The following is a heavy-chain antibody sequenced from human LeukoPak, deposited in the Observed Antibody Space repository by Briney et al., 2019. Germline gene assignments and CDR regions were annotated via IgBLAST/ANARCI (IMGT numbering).Heavy chain of an antibody. CDR3: ARGVVVVVAATSAHYFDY. CDR1: GGSFSGYY. D-gene: IGHD2-15*01. CDR2: IYYSGST. J-gene: IGHJ4*02. V-gene: IGHV4-31*11. Sequence: TLSLTCAVYGGSFSGYYWSWIRQHPGKGLEWIGYIYYSGSTYYNPSLKSRVTISVDTSKNQFSLKLSSVTAADTAVYYCARGVVVVVAATSAHYFDYWGQGTLVTVSS.